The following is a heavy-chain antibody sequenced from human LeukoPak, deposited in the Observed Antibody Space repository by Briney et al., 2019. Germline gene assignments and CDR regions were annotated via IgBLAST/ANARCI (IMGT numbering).Heavy chain of an antibody. D-gene: IGHD2-21*02. V-gene: IGHV4-61*02. J-gene: IGHJ3*02. CDR3: ARHYGGDCYPTDAFDI. Sequence: SETLSLTCTVSGGSISSGSYYWSWILQPAGKGLEWIGRIYTSGSTNYNPSLKSRVTISVDTSKNQFSLKLSSVTAADTAVHYCARHYGGDCYPTDAFDIWGQGTMVTVSS. CDR1: GGSISSGSYY. CDR2: IYTSGST.